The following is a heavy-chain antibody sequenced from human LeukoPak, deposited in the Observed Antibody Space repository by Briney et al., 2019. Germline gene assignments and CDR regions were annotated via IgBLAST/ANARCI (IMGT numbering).Heavy chain of an antibody. Sequence: SETLSLTCAVSGYSISSGYYWGWIRQPPGKELEWIGSIYHSGSTYYNPSLKSRVTKSVDTSKNQFSLKLSSVTAADTAVYYCARHRGLGGSSSYFDYWGQGTLVTVSS. CDR2: IYHSGST. D-gene: IGHD6-6*01. V-gene: IGHV4-38-2*01. J-gene: IGHJ4*02. CDR1: GYSISSGYY. CDR3: ARHRGLGGSSSYFDY.